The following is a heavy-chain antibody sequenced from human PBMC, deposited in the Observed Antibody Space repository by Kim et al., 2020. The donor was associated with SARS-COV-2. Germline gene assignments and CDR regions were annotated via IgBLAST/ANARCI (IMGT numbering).Heavy chain of an antibody. J-gene: IGHJ4*02. CDR2: ISSSSSYI. D-gene: IGHD3-10*01. V-gene: IGHV3-21*01. Sequence: GGSLRLSCAASGFTFSSYSMNWVRQAPGKGLEWVSSISSSSSYIYYADSVKGRFTISRDNAKNSLCLQMNSLRAEDTAVYYCARDHGVLLWFGVFFDYWGQGTLVTVSS. CDR3: ARDHGVLLWFGVFFDY. CDR1: GFTFSSYS.